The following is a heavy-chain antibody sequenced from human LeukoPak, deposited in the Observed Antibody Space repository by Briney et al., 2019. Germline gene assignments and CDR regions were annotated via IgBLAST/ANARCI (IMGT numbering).Heavy chain of an antibody. V-gene: IGHV3-48*04. CDR2: ISSSSGTI. Sequence: PGGSLRLSCAASGFTFNIYNMNWVRQAPGKGLEWVSYISSSSGTIYYADSVKGRFTISRDNAKNSLYLQMNSLRAEDTALYYCARDSGPEQLWLPSYWGQGTLVTVSS. CDR3: ARDSGPEQLWLPSY. CDR1: GFTFNIYN. J-gene: IGHJ4*02. D-gene: IGHD5-18*01.